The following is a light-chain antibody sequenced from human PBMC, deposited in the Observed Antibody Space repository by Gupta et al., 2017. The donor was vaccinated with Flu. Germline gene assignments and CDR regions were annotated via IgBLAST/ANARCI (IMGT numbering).Light chain of an antibody. CDR3: QLWDGSGNHPVV. CDR1: NIGSKS. J-gene: IGLJ2*01. V-gene: IGLV3-21*02. Sequence: SYVLTQPPSVSVAPGQTARIPCAENNIGSKSVHLYQQKPGQAPVVIVYDDSDRPSGIPERFSGSNFGNTATLTISRVEAGDEADYYCQLWDGSGNHPVVLGGGTKLTVL. CDR2: DDS.